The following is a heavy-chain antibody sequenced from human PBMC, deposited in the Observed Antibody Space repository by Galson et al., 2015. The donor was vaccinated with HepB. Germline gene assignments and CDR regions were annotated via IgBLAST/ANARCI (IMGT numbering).Heavy chain of an antibody. V-gene: IGHV4-34*01. CDR1: GGSFSGYF. CDR2: INHSGST. Sequence: SETLSLTCAVYGGSFSGYFWTWIRQPPGKGLEWIGEINHSGSTNYNPSLKSRVTISVDTSKNQFSLKLSSVTAADTAVYYCARRANKSSSSNKGWYFDLWGRGTLVTVSS. D-gene: IGHD6-6*01. J-gene: IGHJ2*01. CDR3: ARRANKSSSSNKGWYFDL.